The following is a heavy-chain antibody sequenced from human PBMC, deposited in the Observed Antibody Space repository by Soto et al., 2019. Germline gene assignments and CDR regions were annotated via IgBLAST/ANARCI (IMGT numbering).Heavy chain of an antibody. CDR3: ARGVH. V-gene: IGHV3-7*01. J-gene: IGHJ4*02. D-gene: IGHD6-6*01. CDR1: GFTFSSDW. Sequence: EVQLVESGGGLVQPGGSLRLSCAASGFTFSSDWMSWVRQAPGRGLEWVANIKHDGSGKYYVDSVMDRFTISRDNAKNSLSLQMNCLRAEDTAVYYCARGVHWGQGTLVTVSS. CDR2: IKHDGSGK.